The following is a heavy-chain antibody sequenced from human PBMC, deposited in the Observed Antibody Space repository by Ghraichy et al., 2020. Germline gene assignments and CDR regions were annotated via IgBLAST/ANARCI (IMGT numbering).Heavy chain of an antibody. CDR3: AKEWESSGYYSFRGDYYGMDV. D-gene: IGHD3-22*01. CDR1: GFTFSRYG. CDR2: TSYDGSNK. Sequence: GGSLRLSCAVSGFTFSRYGMHWVRQAPGKGLEWVAVTSYDGSNKNFADSVKGRFTISRDNSKNTLYLQMNSLRAEDTAVYYCAKEWESSGYYSFRGDYYGMDVWGQGTTVTVSS. V-gene: IGHV3-30*18. J-gene: IGHJ6*02.